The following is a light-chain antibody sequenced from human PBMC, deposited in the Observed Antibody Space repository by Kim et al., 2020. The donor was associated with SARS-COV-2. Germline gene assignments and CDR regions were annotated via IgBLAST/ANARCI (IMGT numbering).Light chain of an antibody. V-gene: IGLV8-61*01. CDR1: SGSVSSSYY. CDR3: VLYMGNGISV. Sequence: GGTVTLTCGLSSGSVSSSYYPSWYQQTPGQAPRTLIYNTDTRSSGVPDRFSGSILGNKAALTITGAQADDESDYYCVLYMGNGISVFGGGTQLTVL. J-gene: IGLJ3*02. CDR2: NTD.